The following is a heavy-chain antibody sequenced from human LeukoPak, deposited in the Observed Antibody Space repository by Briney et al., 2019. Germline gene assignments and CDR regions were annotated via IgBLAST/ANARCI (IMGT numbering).Heavy chain of an antibody. Sequence: ASVKVSCKASGYTFTSYYMHWVRQAPGQGLEWMGIINPSGGSTSYAQKFQGRVTITRDTSTSTVYMELSSLRSEDTAVYYCARDSKARNYYDSSGGPYYFDYWGQGTLVTVSS. CDR2: INPSGGST. D-gene: IGHD3-22*01. CDR3: ARDSKARNYYDSSGGPYYFDY. J-gene: IGHJ4*02. V-gene: IGHV1-46*01. CDR1: GYTFTSYY.